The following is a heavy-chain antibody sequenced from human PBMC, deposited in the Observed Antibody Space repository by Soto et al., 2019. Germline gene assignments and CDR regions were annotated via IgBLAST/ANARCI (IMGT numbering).Heavy chain of an antibody. CDR1: GGTFSSYA. CDR3: AHGSRLPQNKWFDP. Sequence: SVKVSCKASGGTFSSYAISWVRQAPGQGLEWMGGIIPIFGTANYAQKFQGRVTITADESTSTAYMELSSLRSEDTAVYYCAHGSRLPQNKWFDPWGQGTLVTVSS. D-gene: IGHD2-15*01. CDR2: IIPIFGTA. J-gene: IGHJ5*02. V-gene: IGHV1-69*13.